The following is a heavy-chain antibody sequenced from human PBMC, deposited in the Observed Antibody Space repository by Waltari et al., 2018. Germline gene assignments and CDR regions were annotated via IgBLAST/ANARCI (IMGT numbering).Heavy chain of an antibody. CDR2: VHHSGRT. Sequence: QVQLQASGPGLVKSSGPLSLTCAVSGAPISSNYWWSWVRQSPGKGLEWIGQVHHSGRTHYNPSLQSRGTISVDKSKNQFSLNLNSVTAADTAVYYCAGDRAIGLFFDYWGQGTLVTVSS. D-gene: IGHD2-2*01. CDR1: GAPISSNYW. CDR3: AGDRAIGLFFDY. V-gene: IGHV4-4*02. J-gene: IGHJ4*02.